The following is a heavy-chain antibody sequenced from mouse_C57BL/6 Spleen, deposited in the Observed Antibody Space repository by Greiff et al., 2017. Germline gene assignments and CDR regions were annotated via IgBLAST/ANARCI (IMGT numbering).Heavy chain of an antibody. CDR1: GFSLTSYG. D-gene: IGHD2-3*01. Sequence: VKLVESGPGLVQPSQSLSITCTVSGFSLTSYGVHWVRQSPGKGLEWLGVIWSGGSTDYNAAFISRLSISNDNSKSQVFFKMNSLQADATAIYYCARWLLHYYAMDYWGQGTSVTVSS. CDR2: IWSGGST. J-gene: IGHJ4*01. V-gene: IGHV2-2*01. CDR3: ARWLLHYYAMDY.